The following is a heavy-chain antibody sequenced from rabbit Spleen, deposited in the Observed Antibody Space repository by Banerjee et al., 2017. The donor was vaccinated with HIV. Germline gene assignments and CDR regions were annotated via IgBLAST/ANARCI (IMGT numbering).Heavy chain of an antibody. CDR3: ARTVGYPGIYYFNL. CDR1: GIDFSGYG. V-gene: IGHV1S7*01. CDR2: IDPVFGVT. D-gene: IGHD7-1*01. J-gene: IGHJ4*01. Sequence: QLKESGGGLVQPGGSLKLSCTASGIDFSGYGITWVRQAPGKGLEWIGYIDPVFGVTYYASWVNGRFTISSYNAQNTLYLQLNSLTAADTATYFCARTVGYPGIYYFNLWGPGTLVTVS.